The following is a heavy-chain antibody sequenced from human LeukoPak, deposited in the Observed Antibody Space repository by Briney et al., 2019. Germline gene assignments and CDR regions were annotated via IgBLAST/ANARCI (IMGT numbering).Heavy chain of an antibody. J-gene: IGHJ6*03. CDR3: AKAGRGYGDYVDYMDV. V-gene: IGHV3-23*01. CDR2: ISGSGGST. CDR1: GFMFSSHA. D-gene: IGHD4-17*01. Sequence: GGTLRLSCAASGFMFSSHAMSWVRQAPGKGLEWVSAISGSGGSTNYADPVKGRFTISRDNSKNTLYLQMNSLRAEDTAVYYCAKAGRGYGDYVDYMDVWGKGTTVTVSS.